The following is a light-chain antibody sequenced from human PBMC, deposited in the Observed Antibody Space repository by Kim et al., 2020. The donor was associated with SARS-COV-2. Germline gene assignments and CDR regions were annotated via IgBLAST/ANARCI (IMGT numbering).Light chain of an antibody. V-gene: IGLV1-47*01. CDR2: RNN. CDR3: AAWDDSLSGWV. Sequence: QSVLPQPPSASGTPGQRVTISCSGSSSNIGSNYVYWYQQLPGTAPKLLIYRNNQRPSGVPDRFSGSKSGTSASLAISGLRSEDEADYYCAAWDDSLSGWVFCGGTQLTVL. J-gene: IGLJ3*02. CDR1: SSNIGSNY.